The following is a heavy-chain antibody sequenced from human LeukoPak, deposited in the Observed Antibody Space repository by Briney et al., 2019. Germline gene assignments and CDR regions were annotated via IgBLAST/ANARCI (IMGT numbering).Heavy chain of an antibody. CDR2: ISYDGSNK. D-gene: IGHD1-1*01. Sequence: GGSLRLSCAASGFTFSSYAMHWVRQAPGKGLEWVAVISYDGSNKYYADSVKGRFTISRDNSKNTQYLQMNSLRVEDTAVYYCAKGYSYFDYWGQGTLVTVSS. J-gene: IGHJ4*02. CDR1: GFTFSSYA. CDR3: AKGYSYFDY. V-gene: IGHV3-30*04.